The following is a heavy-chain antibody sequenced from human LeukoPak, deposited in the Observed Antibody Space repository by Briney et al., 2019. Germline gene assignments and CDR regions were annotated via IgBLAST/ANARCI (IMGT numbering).Heavy chain of an antibody. J-gene: IGHJ5*02. V-gene: IGHV1-69*05. CDR2: IIPIFGTA. CDR3: ASGAGSGSYNHWFDP. Sequence: SVKVSCKASGGTFSSYAISWVRQAPGQGLEWMGGIIPIFGTANYAQKFQGRVTINTDESKSTAYMEVSSLRSEDTAVYYCASGAGSGSYNHWFDPWGQGTLVTVSS. D-gene: IGHD3-10*01. CDR1: GGTFSSYA.